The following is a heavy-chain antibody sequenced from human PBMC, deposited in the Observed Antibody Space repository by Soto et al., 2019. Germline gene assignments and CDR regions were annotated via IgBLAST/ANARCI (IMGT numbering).Heavy chain of an antibody. CDR2: IIPIFGTA. D-gene: IGHD6-6*01. J-gene: IGHJ5*02. CDR3: ARGHGYSSSSWYWFDP. Sequence: QVQLVQSGAEVKKPGSSVKVSCKASGGTFSSYAISWVRQAPGQGLEWMGGIIPIFGTANYAQKFQGRVTITAAESTRTAYMELSSLRSEDTAVYYCARGHGYSSSSWYWFDPWGHGTLVTVSS. CDR1: GGTFSSYA. V-gene: IGHV1-69*01.